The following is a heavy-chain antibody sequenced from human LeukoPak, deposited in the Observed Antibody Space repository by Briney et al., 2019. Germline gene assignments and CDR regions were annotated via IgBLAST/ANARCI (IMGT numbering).Heavy chain of an antibody. D-gene: IGHD3-3*01. CDR1: GGSITSYY. V-gene: IGHV4-59*08. J-gene: IGHJ4*02. Sequence: PSETLSLTCTVSGGSITSYYWNWIRQPPGKGLEWIGYINNSGRTNYKPALKSRVTISLDTSKNQLSLKLNSVTAADTAVYFCARLAWSNDSIDYWGQGTLVTVSS. CDR2: INNSGRT. CDR3: ARLAWSNDSIDY.